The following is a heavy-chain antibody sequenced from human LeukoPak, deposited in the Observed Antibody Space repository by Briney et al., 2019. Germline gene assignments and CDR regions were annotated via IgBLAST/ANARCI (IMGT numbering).Heavy chain of an antibody. CDR1: GFAFSSYS. V-gene: IGHV3-21*01. J-gene: IGHJ2*01. D-gene: IGHD2-15*01. Sequence: GGSLRLSCAASGFAFSSYSMNWVRQAPGKGLEWVSSISSSSSYIYYADSVKGRFTISRDNARNSLYLQMNSLRAEDTAVYYCARDGLAAATLHWCFDLWGRGTLVTVSS. CDR3: ARDGLAAATLHWCFDL. CDR2: ISSSSSYI.